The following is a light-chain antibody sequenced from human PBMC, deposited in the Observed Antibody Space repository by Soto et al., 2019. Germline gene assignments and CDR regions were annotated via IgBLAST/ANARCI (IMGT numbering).Light chain of an antibody. V-gene: IGKV3-20*01. J-gene: IGKJ1*01. Sequence: ENVLTQSPVTLSLSPGERATLSCRASQSISVYLAWYQQKPGQAPRLLIYGASSRATGIPDRFSGSGSGTDFTLTISRLEPEDFAVYYCQQYGSSPRTFGQGTKVDIK. CDR3: QQYGSSPRT. CDR1: QSISVY. CDR2: GAS.